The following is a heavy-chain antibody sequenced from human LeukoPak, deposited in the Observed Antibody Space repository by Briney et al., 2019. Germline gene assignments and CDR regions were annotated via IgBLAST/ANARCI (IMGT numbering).Heavy chain of an antibody. CDR1: GGSLSGYY. Sequence: SETLSLICALYGGSLSGYYWIWIRDPPGKGLEWIGEINHSGSTNYNPSLKSRVTISVDTSKNQFSLKLSSVTAADTAVYYCARRERWLVEDYWGQGTLVTVSS. D-gene: IGHD6-19*01. J-gene: IGHJ4*02. CDR3: ARRERWLVEDY. CDR2: INHSGST. V-gene: IGHV4-34*01.